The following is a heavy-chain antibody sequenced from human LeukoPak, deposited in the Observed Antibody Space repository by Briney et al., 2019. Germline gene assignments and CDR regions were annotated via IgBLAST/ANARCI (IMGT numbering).Heavy chain of an antibody. CDR1: GGSISSGDYY. Sequence: SQTLSLTCTVSGGSISSGDYYWSWIPQPQGKGLEWIGYIYYSGSTYYNPSPKSRVTISVDTSKNQFSLKLSSVTAADTAVYYCARFHQVLRYFDWPKYYFDYWGQGTLVTVSS. CDR3: ARFHQVLRYFDWPKYYFDY. V-gene: IGHV4-30-4*01. J-gene: IGHJ4*02. D-gene: IGHD3-9*01. CDR2: IYYSGST.